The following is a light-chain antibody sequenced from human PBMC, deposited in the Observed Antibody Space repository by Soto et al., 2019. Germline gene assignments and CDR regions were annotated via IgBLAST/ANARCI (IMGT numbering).Light chain of an antibody. Sequence: EIVSTHSPATLSLSAWERSTLSSRASQSVDSNLAWYQRKAGQAPRLLIYGTSTRVTGIPARFSGSGSGTDFTLTISSLQFEDFAVYYCQQYNNWPRTFGQGTKVDIK. CDR2: GTS. J-gene: IGKJ1*01. CDR1: QSVDSN. CDR3: QQYNNWPRT. V-gene: IGKV3-15*01.